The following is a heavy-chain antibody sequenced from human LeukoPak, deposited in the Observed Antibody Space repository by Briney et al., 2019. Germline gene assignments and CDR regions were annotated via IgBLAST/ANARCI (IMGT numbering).Heavy chain of an antibody. J-gene: IGHJ4*02. D-gene: IGHD5-12*01. CDR1: GYTFTSYG. V-gene: IGHV1-18*01. CDR3: AREPPLNSGYDQTFDF. Sequence: ASVKVSCKASGYTFTSYGISWVRQAPGQGLEWRGWISAYDDNTNYAQRLQGRVTMTTDTSTSTAYMELRSLRSDDTAVYYCAREPPLNSGYDQTFDFWGQGTLVTVSS. CDR2: ISAYDDNT.